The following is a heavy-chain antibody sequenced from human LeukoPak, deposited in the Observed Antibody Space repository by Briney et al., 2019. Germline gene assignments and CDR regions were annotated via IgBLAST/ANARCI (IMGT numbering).Heavy chain of an antibody. CDR3: AKDKWGHCSSTSCYAPRSAFDI. Sequence: QPGRSLRLSCAASGFTFDDYAMHWVRQAPGKGLEWVSGISWNSGSIGYADSVKGRFTISRDNAKNSLYLQMNSLRAKDTALYYCAKDKWGHCSSTSCYAPRSAFDIWGQGTMVTDSS. CDR2: ISWNSGSI. D-gene: IGHD2-2*01. J-gene: IGHJ3*02. V-gene: IGHV3-9*01. CDR1: GFTFDDYA.